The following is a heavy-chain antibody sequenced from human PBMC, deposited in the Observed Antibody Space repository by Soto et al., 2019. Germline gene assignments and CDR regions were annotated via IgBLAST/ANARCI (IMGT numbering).Heavy chain of an antibody. CDR2: ISTSIDAT. J-gene: IGHJ4*02. CDR3: AKDRTVAARNFDY. V-gene: IGHV3-23*01. CDR1: GVAFSNYA. D-gene: IGHD6-6*01. Sequence: GGSLRLACAASGVAFSNYAMHWVRQAPGKGLEWVSSISTSIDATYYADSVKGRFTISREDSKNTLYLQMNSLRAEDSAVYYCAKDRTVAARNFDYWGQGTQVTVSS.